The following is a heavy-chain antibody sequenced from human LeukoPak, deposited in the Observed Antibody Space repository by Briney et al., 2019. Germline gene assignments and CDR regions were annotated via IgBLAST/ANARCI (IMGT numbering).Heavy chain of an antibody. CDR3: ARDNSVGDNAWWFDP. CDR1: GYTFTSYY. Sequence: ASVEVSCKASGYTFTSYYMHWVRQAPGQGLEWMGLINPTGDSTGYAQKFQGRVTMTRDMSTSTDFMELSSLRSEDTAVYYCARDNSVGDNAWWFDPWGQGTLVTVSS. V-gene: IGHV1-46*01. J-gene: IGHJ5*02. D-gene: IGHD1-26*01. CDR2: INPTGDST.